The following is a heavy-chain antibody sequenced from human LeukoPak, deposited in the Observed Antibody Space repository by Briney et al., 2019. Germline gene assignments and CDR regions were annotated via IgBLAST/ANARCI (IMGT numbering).Heavy chain of an antibody. V-gene: IGHV1-69*04. CDR3: AREDQGDGPICGDFEF. D-gene: IGHD3-16*01. CDR1: GGTFGNYA. J-gene: IGHJ4*02. Sequence: ASVKVSCKASGGTFGNYAVSWVRQAPGQGLECMGRIIPNVDIRNYEQKFQGRVTITADESTSTVYLELTTLRSDDTAVYYCAREDQGDGPICGDFEFWGQGTLVTVSS. CDR2: IIPNVDIR.